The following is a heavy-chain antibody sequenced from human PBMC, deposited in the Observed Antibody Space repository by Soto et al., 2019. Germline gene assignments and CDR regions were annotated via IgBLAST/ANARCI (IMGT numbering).Heavy chain of an antibody. CDR3: AHTDSSSRYASTLDY. Sequence: EVQLLESGGGLVQPGGSLRLSCAASGFTLRSYALSWVRQAPGKVLEWVSAISGSGGSTYYADSGKGRFTISRDNSKNTLYLQMNRRSAEDTAVYYCAHTDSSSRYASTLDYWGQGTLVTVSS. CDR2: ISGSGGST. J-gene: IGHJ4*02. CDR1: GFTLRSYA. V-gene: IGHV3-23*01. D-gene: IGHD6-13*01.